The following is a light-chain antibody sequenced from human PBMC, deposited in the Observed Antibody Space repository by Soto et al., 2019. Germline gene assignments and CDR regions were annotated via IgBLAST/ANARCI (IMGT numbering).Light chain of an antibody. J-gene: IGLJ1*01. CDR3: SSYASSSTLYV. V-gene: IGLV2-14*03. CDR1: SSDVGGYNY. Sequence: QSALTQPASVSGSPGQSITISCTGTSSDVGGYNYVSWYQQHPGKAPKLMIYHASNRPSGVSNRFSGSKSGNTASLTISGLQAEDEADYYCSSYASSSTLYVFGAGTQLTVL. CDR2: HAS.